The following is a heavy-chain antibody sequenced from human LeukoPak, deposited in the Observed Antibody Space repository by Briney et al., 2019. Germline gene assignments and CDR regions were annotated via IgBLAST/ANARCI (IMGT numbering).Heavy chain of an antibody. Sequence: GASVKVSCKASGYTFTSYGISWVRQAPGQGLEWMGWISAYNGNTNYAQKLQGRVTMTTDTSTSTAYMELRSLRSDDTAVYYCARNDRVQGYSSGWYFWFDPWGQGTLVTVSS. CDR3: ARNDRVQGYSSGWYFWFDP. V-gene: IGHV1-18*01. CDR1: GYTFTSYG. J-gene: IGHJ5*02. D-gene: IGHD6-19*01. CDR2: ISAYNGNT.